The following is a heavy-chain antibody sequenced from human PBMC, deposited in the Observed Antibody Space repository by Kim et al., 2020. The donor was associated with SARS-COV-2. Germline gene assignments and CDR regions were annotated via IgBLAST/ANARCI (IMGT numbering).Heavy chain of an antibody. CDR3: AREGRFLEWLLSNYYYCYMDV. CDR2: IYYSGST. D-gene: IGHD3-3*01. V-gene: IGHV4-30-4*01. CDR1: GGSISSGDYY. J-gene: IGHJ6*03. Sequence: SETLSLTCTVSGGSISSGDYYWSWIRQPPGKGLEWIGYIYYSGSTYYNPSLKSRVTISVDTSKNQFSQKLSSVTAADTAVYYCAREGRFLEWLLSNYYYCYMDVWGKGTTVTVSS.